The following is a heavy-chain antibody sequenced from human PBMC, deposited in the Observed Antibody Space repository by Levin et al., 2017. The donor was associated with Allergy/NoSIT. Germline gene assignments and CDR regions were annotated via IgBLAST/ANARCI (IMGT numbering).Heavy chain of an antibody. D-gene: IGHD5-12*01. Sequence: SETLSLTCAVYGGSFSGSYWSWIRQPPGKGLQWIGEINHSGNTNYNPSLKSRVTISVDTSKNQFSLKRSSVTAAATAVYYCARVLSGYDLDYWGQGTLVTVSS. J-gene: IGHJ4*02. CDR2: INHSGNT. CDR3: ARVLSGYDLDY. CDR1: GGSFSGSY. V-gene: IGHV4-34*01.